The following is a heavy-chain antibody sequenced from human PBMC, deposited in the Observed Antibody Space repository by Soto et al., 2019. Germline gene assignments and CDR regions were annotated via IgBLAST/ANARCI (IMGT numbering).Heavy chain of an antibody. CDR2: IWYDGSNK. J-gene: IGHJ4*02. D-gene: IGHD3-3*01. V-gene: IGHV3-33*01. CDR1: GFTFSSYG. CDR3: ARDNALDLREYYFDY. Sequence: PGGSLRLSCAASGFTFSSYGMHWVRQAPGKGLEWVAVIWYDGSNKYYADSVKGRFTISRDNSKNTLYLQMNSLRAEDTAVYYCARDNALDLREYYFDYWGQGTLVTVSS.